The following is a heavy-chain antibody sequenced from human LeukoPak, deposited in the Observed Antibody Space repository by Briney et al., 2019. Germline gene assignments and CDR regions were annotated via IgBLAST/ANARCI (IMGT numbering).Heavy chain of an antibody. J-gene: IGHJ4*02. Sequence: SETLSLTCTVSGGSISSSNYYWGWIRQPPGKGLEWIGSIYYSGSTYYNPSLKSRVTISVDTSKYKFSLKLSSVTAANTAVYYCARFNIWQYYFDYWGQGALVTVSS. CDR1: GGSISSSNYY. D-gene: IGHD2/OR15-2a*01. V-gene: IGHV4-39*01. CDR3: ARFNIWQYYFDY. CDR2: IYYSGST.